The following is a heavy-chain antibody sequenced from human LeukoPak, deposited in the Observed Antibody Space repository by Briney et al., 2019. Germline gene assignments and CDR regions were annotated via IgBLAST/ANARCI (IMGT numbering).Heavy chain of an antibody. D-gene: IGHD6-13*01. J-gene: IGHJ4*02. Sequence: ASVKVSCKASGYTFTSYGISWVRQAPGQGLEWMGWISAYNGNTNYAQKLQGRVTMTTDTSTSTAYMELRSLRSDDTAVYYCARDVGRLGIAAAGTLFDYWGQGTLVTVSS. CDR1: GYTFTSYG. V-gene: IGHV1-18*01. CDR2: ISAYNGNT. CDR3: ARDVGRLGIAAAGTLFDY.